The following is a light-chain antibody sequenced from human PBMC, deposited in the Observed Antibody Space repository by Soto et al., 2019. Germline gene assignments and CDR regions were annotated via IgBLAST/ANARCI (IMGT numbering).Light chain of an antibody. CDR2: GAS. CDR1: QSVSNN. V-gene: IGKV3-15*01. CDR3: QQYNNWPPIP. J-gene: IGKJ5*01. Sequence: EIVMTQSPGTLSLSPGERATLSCRASQSVSNNYLAWYQQKPGQAPRLLIYGASNRAAGIPARFSGSGSGTEFTLTISSLQSEDFGVYYCQQYNNWPPIPFGQGTRLEI.